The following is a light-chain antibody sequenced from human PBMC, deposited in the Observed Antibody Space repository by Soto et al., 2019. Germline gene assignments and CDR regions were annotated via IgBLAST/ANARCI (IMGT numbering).Light chain of an antibody. CDR1: QSVSSN. V-gene: IGKV3-15*01. CDR3: QQYNNWPSYT. Sequence: EIVMTQSPATLSVSPGERATLSCRASQSVSSNLAWYQQKPGQAPRLLIYGASTRATGIPDRFSGSGSGTELTLTISSQQSEDFAVDYCQQYNNWPSYTFGQGTKLEIK. J-gene: IGKJ2*01. CDR2: GAS.